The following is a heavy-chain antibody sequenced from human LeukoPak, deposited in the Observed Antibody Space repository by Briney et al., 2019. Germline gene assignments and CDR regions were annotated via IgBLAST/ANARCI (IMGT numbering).Heavy chain of an antibody. D-gene: IGHD2-15*01. CDR1: GGSISSSSYY. CDR2: IYYSGST. Sequence: PSETLSLTCTVSGGSISSSSYYWGWIRQPPGKGLEWIATIYYSGSTYYNPSLKSRVTISVDTSKNQFSLKLTSVTAADTAVYYCARMVGPSAGSCYDYWGQGTLVTISS. V-gene: IGHV4-39*01. CDR3: ARMVGPSAGSCYDY. J-gene: IGHJ4*02.